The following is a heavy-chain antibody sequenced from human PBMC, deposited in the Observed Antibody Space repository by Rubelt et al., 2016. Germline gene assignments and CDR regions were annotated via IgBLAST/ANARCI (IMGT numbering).Heavy chain of an antibody. V-gene: IGHV3-72*01. Sequence: GKGLEWVGRTRNKANSYTTEYAASVKGRFTISRDDSKNSLYLQMNSLKTEDTAVYYCAREMGYSSSWYHYYYYGMDVWGQGTTVTVSS. CDR3: AREMGYSSSWYHYYYYGMDV. D-gene: IGHD6-13*01. J-gene: IGHJ6*02. CDR2: TRNKANSYTT.